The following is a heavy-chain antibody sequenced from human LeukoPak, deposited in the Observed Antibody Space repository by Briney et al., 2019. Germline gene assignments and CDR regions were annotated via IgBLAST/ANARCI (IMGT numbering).Heavy chain of an antibody. CDR2: IYYSGST. CDR1: GGSISSGDYY. D-gene: IGHD6-13*01. J-gene: IGHJ5*02. V-gene: IGHV4-30-4*01. Sequence: PSETLSLTCTVSGGSISSGDYYWSWIRQPPGKGLEWIGYIYYSGSTYYNPSLKSRVTISVDTSKTQFSLKLSSVTAADTAVYYCARVAAAENWFDPWGQGTLVTVSS. CDR3: ARVAAAENWFDP.